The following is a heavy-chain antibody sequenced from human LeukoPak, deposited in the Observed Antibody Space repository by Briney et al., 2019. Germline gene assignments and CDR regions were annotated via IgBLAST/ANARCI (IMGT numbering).Heavy chain of an antibody. Sequence: SETLSLTCAVYGGSFSGYYWSWIRQPPGKGLEWIGEINHSGSTNYNPSLKSRVTISVDTSKNQFSLKLSSVTAADTAVYCCARGGIQLRDYWGQGTLVTVSS. D-gene: IGHD5-18*01. CDR3: ARGGIQLRDY. J-gene: IGHJ4*02. CDR1: GGSFSGYY. CDR2: INHSGST. V-gene: IGHV4-34*01.